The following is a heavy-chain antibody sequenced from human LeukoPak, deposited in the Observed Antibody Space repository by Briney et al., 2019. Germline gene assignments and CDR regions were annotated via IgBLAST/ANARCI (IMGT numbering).Heavy chain of an antibody. V-gene: IGHV3-30*02. CDR2: IRYDGSNK. Sequence: GGSLRLSCAASGYTFSSYGMHWVRQAPGKGLEWVAFIRYDGSNKYYADSVKGRFTISRDNSKNTLYLQMNSLRAEDTAVYYCALSSSWYGGFFDYWGQGTLVTVSS. CDR3: ALSSSWYGGFFDY. CDR1: GYTFSSYG. J-gene: IGHJ4*02. D-gene: IGHD6-13*01.